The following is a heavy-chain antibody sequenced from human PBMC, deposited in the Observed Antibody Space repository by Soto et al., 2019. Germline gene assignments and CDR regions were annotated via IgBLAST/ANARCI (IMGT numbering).Heavy chain of an antibody. CDR2: MYTDASSA. J-gene: IGHJ4*02. CDR3: VRGNSGYGNFDY. D-gene: IGHD5-12*01. V-gene: IGHV3-74*01. Sequence: PGGSLRLSCAASGLTFSSYWMHWVRKAPGKGLVWVSRMYTDASSATYADSVKGRFTISRDNAKNTLFLQIDSLRTEDTAVYYCVRGNSGYGNFDYWGEGTLVTVSS. CDR1: GLTFSSYW.